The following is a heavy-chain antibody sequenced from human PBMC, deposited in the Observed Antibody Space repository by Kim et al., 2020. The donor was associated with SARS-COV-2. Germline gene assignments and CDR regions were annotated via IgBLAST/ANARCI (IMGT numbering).Heavy chain of an antibody. Sequence: PSLKSRVTISVDTSKNQFSLKLSSVTAADTAVYYCARVLGGGAQKRGFDPWGQGTLVTVSS. V-gene: IGHV4-59*01. D-gene: IGHD3-16*01. CDR3: ARVLGGGAQKRGFDP. J-gene: IGHJ5*02.